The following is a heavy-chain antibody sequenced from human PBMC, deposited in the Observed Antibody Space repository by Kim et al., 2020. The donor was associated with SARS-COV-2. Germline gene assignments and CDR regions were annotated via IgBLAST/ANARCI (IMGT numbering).Heavy chain of an antibody. V-gene: IGHV3-48*02. D-gene: IGHD3-10*01. CDR3: ARDRRIAMVQGVITPAVDP. J-gene: IGHJ5*02. Sequence: GRFTISRDNAKNSRYLQMNSLRDEDTAVYYCARDRRIAMVQGVITPAVDPWGQGTLVTVSS.